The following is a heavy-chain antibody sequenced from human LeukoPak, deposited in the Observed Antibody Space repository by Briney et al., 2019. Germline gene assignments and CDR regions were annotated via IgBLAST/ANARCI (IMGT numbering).Heavy chain of an antibody. CDR1: GFSFRRHA. D-gene: IGHD6-19*01. V-gene: IGHV1-69*01. CDR3: ARWGGYASGWYWGPFDF. CDR2: VTSGTT. Sequence: SVKVSCTASGFSFRRHAICWVRLAPAQGLEWMGGVTSGTTNYAQKFQDRVTITADESTSTAYMELNSLTSEDTAVYYCARWGGYASGWYWGPFDFWGQGTLVTVSS. J-gene: IGHJ4*02.